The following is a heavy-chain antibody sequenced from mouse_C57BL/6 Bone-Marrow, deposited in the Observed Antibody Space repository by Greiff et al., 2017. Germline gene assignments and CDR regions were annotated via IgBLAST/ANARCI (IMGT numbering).Heavy chain of an antibody. CDR1: GFTFSDYY. J-gene: IGHJ4*01. CDR3: ARHRPSYYAMDY. Sequence: EVKLMESGGGLVQPGGSLKLSCAASGFTFSDYYMYWVRQTPEKRLEWVAYISNGGGSTYYPDTVKGRFPISRDNAKNTLYLQMSRLKSEDTAMYYCARHRPSYYAMDYWGQGTSVTVSS. CDR2: ISNGGGST. V-gene: IGHV5-12*01.